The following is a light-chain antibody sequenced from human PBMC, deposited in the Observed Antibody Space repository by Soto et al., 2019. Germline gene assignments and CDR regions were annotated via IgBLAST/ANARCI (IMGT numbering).Light chain of an antibody. CDR1: NSDIGAGYD. V-gene: IGLV1-40*01. CDR3: QSYDSSLTRL. Sequence: QSVLTQPPSVSGAPGQRVTISCTGSNSDIGAGYDVHWYQQVPGTAPKVLIYGNTNRPSGVPDRFSASKSGTSASLAITGLQAGDEADYYCQSYDSSLTRLFGGGTQLTVL. CDR2: GNT. J-gene: IGLJ7*01.